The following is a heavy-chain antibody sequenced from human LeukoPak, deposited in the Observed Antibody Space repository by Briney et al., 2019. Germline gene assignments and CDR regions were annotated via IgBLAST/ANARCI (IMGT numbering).Heavy chain of an antibody. CDR1: GFTVSSNY. D-gene: IGHD2-21*01. CDR3: ARDSVY. V-gene: IGHV3-66*02. J-gene: IGHJ4*02. CDR2: IYSGGST. Sequence: GGSLRLSCAASGFTVSSNYMSWVRQAPGTGLEWASVIYSGGSTYYADSVKGRFTISRDNSKNTLYLQMNSLRAEDTAVYYWARDSVYWGQGTLVTVSS.